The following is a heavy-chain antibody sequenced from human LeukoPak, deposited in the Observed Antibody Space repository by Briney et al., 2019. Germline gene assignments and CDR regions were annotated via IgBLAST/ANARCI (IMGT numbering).Heavy chain of an antibody. D-gene: IGHD4-17*01. CDR2: INPNSGGT. Sequence: EASVKVSCKASGYTFTGYYMHWVRQAPGQGLEWMGWINPNSGGTNYARKFQGRVTMTRDTSISTAYMELSRLRSDDTAVYYCARDNYGDYPYYYYGMDVWGQGTTVTVSS. V-gene: IGHV1-2*02. CDR1: GYTFTGYY. CDR3: ARDNYGDYPYYYYGMDV. J-gene: IGHJ6*02.